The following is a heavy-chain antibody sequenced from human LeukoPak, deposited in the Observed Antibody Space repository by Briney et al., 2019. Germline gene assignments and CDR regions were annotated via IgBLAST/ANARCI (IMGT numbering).Heavy chain of an antibody. D-gene: IGHD4-23*01. CDR2: ISAYNGNT. V-gene: IGHV1-18*01. CDR1: GYTFTSYG. CDR3: ARATVVTPHYYYMDV. Sequence: GASVKVSCKASGYTFTSYGISWVRQAPGQGLEWMGWISAYNGNTNYAQKLQGRVTMTTDTSTSTAYMELRSLRSDDTAVYYCARATVVTPHYYYMDVWGKGTTVTVSS. J-gene: IGHJ6*03.